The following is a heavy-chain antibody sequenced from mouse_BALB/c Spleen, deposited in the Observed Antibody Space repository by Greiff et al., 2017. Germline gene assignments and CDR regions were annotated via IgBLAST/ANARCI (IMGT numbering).Heavy chain of an antibody. J-gene: IGHJ3*01. Sequence: EVKLMESGGGLVQPGGSLKLSCAASGFTFSSYGMSWVRQTPDKRLELVATINSNGGGTYYPDSVKGRFTISRDNAKNTLYLQMSSLKSEDTAMYYCAREGDYYGSVAYWGQGTLVTVSA. V-gene: IGHV5-6-3*01. CDR2: INSNGGGT. CDR1: GFTFSSYG. CDR3: AREGDYYGSVAY. D-gene: IGHD1-1*01.